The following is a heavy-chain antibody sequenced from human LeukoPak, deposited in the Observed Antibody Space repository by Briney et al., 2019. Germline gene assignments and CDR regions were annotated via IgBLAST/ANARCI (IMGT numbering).Heavy chain of an antibody. CDR1: GGTFSSYD. V-gene: IGHV1-8*03. CDR3: ARGPLTVGYCSGGSCYGYYFDY. D-gene: IGHD2-15*01. Sequence: ASVKVSCKASGGTFSSYDINWVRQATGQGLEWMGWMNPNSGNTGYAQKFQGRVTITRNTSISTAYMELSSLRSEDTAVYYCARGPLTVGYCSGGSCYGYYFDYWGQGTLVTVSS. CDR2: MNPNSGNT. J-gene: IGHJ4*02.